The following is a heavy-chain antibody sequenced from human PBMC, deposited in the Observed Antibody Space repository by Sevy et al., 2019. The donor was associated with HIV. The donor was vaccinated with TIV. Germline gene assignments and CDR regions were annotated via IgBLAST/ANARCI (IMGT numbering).Heavy chain of an antibody. V-gene: IGHV4-4*07. Sequence: SETLSLTCTVSGGSISSYYWSWIRQPAGKGLEWIGRIYTSGSTNYNPSLKGPVTMSVDTSKNQFSLKQSSVTAADTAVYYCAGGSRGLLFDYWGQGTLVTVSS. CDR3: AGGSRGLLFDY. CDR1: GGSISSYY. CDR2: IYTSGST. D-gene: IGHD2-15*01. J-gene: IGHJ4*02.